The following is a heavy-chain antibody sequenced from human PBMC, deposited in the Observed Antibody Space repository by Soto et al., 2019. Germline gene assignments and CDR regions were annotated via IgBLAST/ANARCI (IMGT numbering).Heavy chain of an antibody. CDR1: GTRIATFW. CDR2: IYPGDSDT. CDR3: VTQKYERPFDL. V-gene: IGHV5-51*01. Sequence: EVQLVQSGAEVKKPGESLNISCKWSGTRIATFWIGWVRQMPGKGLEIMGVIYPGDSDTRYSPSFEGQVTLSVDKSINTAYLQWSSLKTSDSGMYYCVTQKYERPFDLWGRGTLVAVSS. D-gene: IGHD3-16*01. J-gene: IGHJ2*01.